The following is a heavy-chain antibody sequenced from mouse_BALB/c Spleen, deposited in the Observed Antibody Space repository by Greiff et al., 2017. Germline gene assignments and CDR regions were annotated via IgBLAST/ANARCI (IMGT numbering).Heavy chain of an antibody. CDR1: GYTFTSSW. J-gene: IGHJ3*01. V-gene: IGHV1-7*01. Sequence: QVQLQQSGAELAKPGASVKMSCKASGYTFTSSWMHWVNQRPGQGLEWIGYINPSTGYTEYNQKFKGKAKLTAVTSTSTAYMELSSLTNEDSAVYYCTREGDYYGSRLTGTFAYWGQGNLVTVSA. CDR2: INPSTGYT. CDR3: TREGDYYGSRLTGTFAY. D-gene: IGHD1-1*01.